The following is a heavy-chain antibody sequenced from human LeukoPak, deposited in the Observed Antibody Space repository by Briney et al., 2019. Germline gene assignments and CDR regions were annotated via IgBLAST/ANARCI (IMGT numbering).Heavy chain of an antibody. CDR2: MNPNSGNT. J-gene: IGHJ5*02. D-gene: IGHD2-2*01. CDR1: GYTFTSHD. Sequence: GASVKVSCKASGYTFTSHDINWVRQATGQGLEWTGWMNPNSGNTGYAQKFQGRVTMTSNTSISTAYMELNSLRSEDTAVYYCARGRRWLEVVPAAWFDPWGQGTLVTASS. V-gene: IGHV1-8*01. CDR3: ARGRRWLEVVPAAWFDP.